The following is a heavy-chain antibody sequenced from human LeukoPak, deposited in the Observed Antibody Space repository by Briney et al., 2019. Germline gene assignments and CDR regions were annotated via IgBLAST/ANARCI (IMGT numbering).Heavy chain of an antibody. Sequence: GSLRPSFSAPGFTFSKFWMLWVRQAPGKGLESVSRINTDGTVTTYADSVKGRFTVSRDNADNTMFLQMNSVRDEDTAVYYCATKQWLAPPPDSWGQGTPVTVSS. CDR3: ATKQWLAPPPDS. V-gene: IGHV3-74*01. CDR2: INTDGTVT. D-gene: IGHD6-19*01. CDR1: GFTFSKFW. J-gene: IGHJ4*02.